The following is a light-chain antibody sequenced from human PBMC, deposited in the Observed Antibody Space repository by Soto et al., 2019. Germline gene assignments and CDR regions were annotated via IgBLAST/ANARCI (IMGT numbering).Light chain of an antibody. CDR3: AAWDDSLNGLV. V-gene: IGLV1-36*01. CDR1: SSNIGNNA. J-gene: IGLJ1*01. Sequence: QSVLTQPASVSEAPRQRVTISCSGSSSNIGNNAVNWYQQLPGKAPKLLIYYDDLLPSGVSDRFSGSKSGTSASLAISGLQSEDEADYYCAAWDDSLNGLVFGTGTQLTVL. CDR2: YDD.